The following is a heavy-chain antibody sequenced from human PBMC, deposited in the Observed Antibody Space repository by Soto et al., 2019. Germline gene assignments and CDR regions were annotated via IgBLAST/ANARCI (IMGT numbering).Heavy chain of an antibody. J-gene: IGHJ4*02. V-gene: IGHV3-11*01. D-gene: IGHD3-10*01. CDR3: ARGRYYNSGSYSRFDY. CDR2: ISSSGNTI. CDR1: GFTFSDYY. Sequence: QVQLVESGGGLVKPGGSLSLSCAASGFTFSDYYMNWIRQAPGKGLEWVSYISSSGNTIYYAGSVKGRFTISRDNAKNSLYLQMNSLRAEDTAVYYCARGRYYNSGSYSRFDYWGQGTVVTVSS.